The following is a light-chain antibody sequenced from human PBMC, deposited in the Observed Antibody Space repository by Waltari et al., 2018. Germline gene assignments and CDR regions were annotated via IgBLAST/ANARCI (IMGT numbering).Light chain of an antibody. V-gene: IGKV1-5*01. CDR1: LGVSTW. CDR3: QKYGRTPRP. CDR2: DGS. Sequence: DIQMTQSPSTLPASVGDRVTITCRASLGVSTWLAWYQQKPGKAPKLLIYDGSSLESGVPLRFSGSGSGTEFTLTISRLEPEDFAVYFCQKYGRTPRPFGGGTKVEI. J-gene: IGKJ4*01.